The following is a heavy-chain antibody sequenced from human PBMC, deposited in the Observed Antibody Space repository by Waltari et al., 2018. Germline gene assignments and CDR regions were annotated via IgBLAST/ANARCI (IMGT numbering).Heavy chain of an antibody. CDR1: GYTFTGYS. D-gene: IGHD3-22*01. V-gene: IGHV1-2*06. CDR3: AILFFYDSSGYYWDY. Sequence: QVQLVQSGAEVKKPGASVKVSCKASGYTFTGYSMHWVRQAPGQGLEWMGRINPNSGGTNYAQKFQGRVTMTRDTSISTAYMELSRLRSDDTAVYYCAILFFYDSSGYYWDYWGQGTLVTVSS. CDR2: INPNSGGT. J-gene: IGHJ4*02.